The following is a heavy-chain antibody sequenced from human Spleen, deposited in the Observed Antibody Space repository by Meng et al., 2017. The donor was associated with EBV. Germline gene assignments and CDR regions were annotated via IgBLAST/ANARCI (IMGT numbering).Heavy chain of an antibody. D-gene: IGHD6-13*01. CDR1: GWSLSGYY. Sequence: EPLLESSPGLMTPSETLLLICVVYGWSLSGYYWSWIRQPPGKGLKWIVEINHGGSTNYNPSLKSRVTISGDASKNQFSVKLSFVTAADTAVYYCARSSRGRNSSWYDYWGPGTLVTVSS. V-gene: IGHV4-34*01. CDR2: INHGGST. J-gene: IGHJ4*02. CDR3: ARSSRGRNSSWYDY.